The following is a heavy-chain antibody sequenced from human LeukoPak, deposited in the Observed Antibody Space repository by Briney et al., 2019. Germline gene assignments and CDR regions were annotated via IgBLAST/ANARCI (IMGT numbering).Heavy chain of an antibody. Sequence: VKISCQVSGYTFTDYYMHWVQQAPGKGLDWMRLVDPEDGETIYAEKFQGRVTITADTSTDTAYMELSSLRSEDTAVYYCATGKGATTFDYWGQGTLVTVSS. CDR2: VDPEDGET. D-gene: IGHD1-26*01. CDR1: GYTFTDYY. V-gene: IGHV1-69-2*01. CDR3: ATGKGATTFDY. J-gene: IGHJ4*02.